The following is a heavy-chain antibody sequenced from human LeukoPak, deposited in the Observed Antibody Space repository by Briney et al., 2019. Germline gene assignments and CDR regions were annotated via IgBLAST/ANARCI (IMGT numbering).Heavy chain of an antibody. CDR1: GYSISSAYY. CDR2: IYHSGNT. J-gene: IGHJ4*02. CDR3: ARQHPPPRISLVRGVEY. D-gene: IGHD3-10*01. V-gene: IGHV4-38-2*01. Sequence: SGTLSLTCAVSGYSISSAYYWGWIRQPPGQGLEWIGTIYHSGNTYYNPSLKSRVTISVDTSKNHFSLKVSSVTAADTAVYYCARQHPPPRISLVRGVEYWGQGTLVTVSS.